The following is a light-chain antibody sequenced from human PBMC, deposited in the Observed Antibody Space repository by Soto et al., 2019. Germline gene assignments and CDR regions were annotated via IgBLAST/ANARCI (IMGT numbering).Light chain of an antibody. CDR3: QQYGSART. V-gene: IGKV3-20*01. J-gene: IGKJ1*01. CDR2: GAS. Sequence: EIVLTQSPGTLSLSPGERATLSCRASQSVSSSQLAWYQQKPGQAPRLLICGASSRATSIADRFSGSGSGTDFTLTISRLEPEDSAVYYWQQYGSARTFGQGTKVDIK. CDR1: QSVSSSQ.